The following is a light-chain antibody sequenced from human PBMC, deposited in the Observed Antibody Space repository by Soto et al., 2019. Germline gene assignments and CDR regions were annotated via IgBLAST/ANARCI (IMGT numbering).Light chain of an antibody. V-gene: IGKV3-15*01. CDR2: GAS. Sequence: EIVLTQSPGTLSVSPGERATLSCRASQSVSSKLAWYQQKPGQAPRLLFYGASTGATGIPARFSGSGSETEFTLSISSLQSEHFAVYYCQQYNNWPGTFGQGTKVEIK. CDR1: QSVSSK. J-gene: IGKJ1*01. CDR3: QQYNNWPGT.